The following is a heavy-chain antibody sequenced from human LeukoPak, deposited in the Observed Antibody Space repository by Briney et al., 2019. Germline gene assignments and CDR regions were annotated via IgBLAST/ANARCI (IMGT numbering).Heavy chain of an antibody. CDR2: ISGGGGST. J-gene: IGHJ1*01. CDR3: AKTMYYFDSSGYYYFQD. V-gene: IGHV3-23*01. CDR1: GFTFSSYA. D-gene: IGHD3-22*01. Sequence: GGYLRLSCAASGFTFSSYAMSWVRQAPGKGLEWVSGISGGGGSTYYADSVKGRFTISRDNSKNTLSLQMNGLRADDTDIYYCAKTMYYFDSSGYYYFQDWGQGTLVTVSS.